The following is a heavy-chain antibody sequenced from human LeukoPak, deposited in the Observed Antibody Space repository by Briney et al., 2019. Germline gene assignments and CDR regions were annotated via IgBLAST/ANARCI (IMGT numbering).Heavy chain of an antibody. Sequence: SANLFLNCGFYGGSFSGYYWSSIGHRPGTGLEWIGVISHSGRTNHNPSLKSRVTISVDPSKHQFPLNLTSVTAAHTAVYYCARAEATYAFFDYWGPGTLVTVSS. D-gene: IGHD2-2*01. V-gene: IGHV4-34*01. CDR2: ISHSGRT. CDR1: GGSFSGYY. CDR3: ARAEATYAFFDY. J-gene: IGHJ4*02.